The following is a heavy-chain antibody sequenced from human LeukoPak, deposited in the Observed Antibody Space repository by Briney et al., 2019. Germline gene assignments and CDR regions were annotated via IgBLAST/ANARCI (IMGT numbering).Heavy chain of an antibody. Sequence: PGGSLRLSCAGSGFTFSGYSLNWVRQAPGKGLEWVSSISSRSRDVYYADSVKGRFTISRDNTKSSLFLQMDSLRAEDTAVYYCASTIVTTVYPPGWYFDLWGRGTQVTVSS. J-gene: IGHJ2*01. CDR3: ASTIVTTVYPPGWYFDL. D-gene: IGHD4-17*01. CDR1: GFTFSGYS. V-gene: IGHV3-21*06. CDR2: ISSRSRDV.